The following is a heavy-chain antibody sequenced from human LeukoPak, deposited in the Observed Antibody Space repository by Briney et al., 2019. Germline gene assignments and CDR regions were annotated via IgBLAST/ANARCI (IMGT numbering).Heavy chain of an antibody. Sequence: GGSLRPSCAASGLTFSINAMSWARQAPGKGLEWVSGIRGSGDRKFYADSVEGRFTISRDKSKSTLYLQMNSLRVEDTAIYYCVKGIRGYYYNMDVWGQGTTVTVSS. V-gene: IGHV3-23*01. CDR1: GLTFSINA. CDR2: IRGSGDRK. CDR3: VKGIRGYYYNMDV. J-gene: IGHJ6*02.